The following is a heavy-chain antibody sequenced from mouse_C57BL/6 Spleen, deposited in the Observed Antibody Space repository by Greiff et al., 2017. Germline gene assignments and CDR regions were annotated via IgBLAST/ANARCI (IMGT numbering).Heavy chain of an antibody. Sequence: VQLQQSGAELVRPGASVKLSCTASGFNIKDDYMHWVKQRPEQGLEWIGWIDPENGDTEYASKFQGKATITADKSSNTTYLQLSCLTSEDTAVYYCTTGGYDYWGQGTTLTVSS. J-gene: IGHJ2*01. D-gene: IGHD1-1*02. V-gene: IGHV14-4*01. CDR1: GFNIKDDY. CDR2: IDPENGDT. CDR3: TTGGYDY.